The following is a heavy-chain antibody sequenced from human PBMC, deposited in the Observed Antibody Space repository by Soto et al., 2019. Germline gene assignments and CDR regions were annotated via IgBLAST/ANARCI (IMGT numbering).Heavy chain of an antibody. J-gene: IGHJ4*02. Sequence: QVQLQQWGAGLLKPSETLSLNCAVNGGSLSGYYWSWIRQPPGKGLEWIGEIKDGGRTNYSPSLKSRATISSDPSNNQFSRRLYSVTAADTGVNYCARGQEGVVATHWDQGTLVTVSS. CDR3: ARGQEGVVATH. V-gene: IGHV4-34*01. CDR2: IKDGGRT. D-gene: IGHD5-12*01. CDR1: GGSLSGYY.